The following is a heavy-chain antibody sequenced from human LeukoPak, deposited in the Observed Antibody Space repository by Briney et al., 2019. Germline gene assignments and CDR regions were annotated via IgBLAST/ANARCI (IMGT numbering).Heavy chain of an antibody. CDR3: ARDKVVGGITGSLFDY. Sequence: GGSLRLSCAASGFTFSSYSMNWVRQAPGKGLEWVSSISSSSSYIYYADSVKGRFTISRDNAKNSLYLQMNSLRAEDTAVYYCARDKVVGGITGSLFDYWGQGTLVTVSS. CDR2: ISSSSSYI. V-gene: IGHV3-21*01. CDR1: GFTFSSYS. J-gene: IGHJ4*02. D-gene: IGHD1-26*01.